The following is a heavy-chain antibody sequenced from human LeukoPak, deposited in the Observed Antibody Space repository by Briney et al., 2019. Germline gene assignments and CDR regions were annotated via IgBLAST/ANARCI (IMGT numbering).Heavy chain of an antibody. Sequence: PGGSLRLSCAASGFTFSSYSMNWVRQAPGKGLEWVSSISSSSSYVYYADSVKGRFTISRDNAKNSLYLQMNSLRAEDTAVYYCARETSLRSPFDYWGQGTLVTVSS. CDR3: ARETSLRSPFDY. V-gene: IGHV3-21*04. D-gene: IGHD5-12*01. CDR2: ISSSSSYV. J-gene: IGHJ4*02. CDR1: GFTFSSYS.